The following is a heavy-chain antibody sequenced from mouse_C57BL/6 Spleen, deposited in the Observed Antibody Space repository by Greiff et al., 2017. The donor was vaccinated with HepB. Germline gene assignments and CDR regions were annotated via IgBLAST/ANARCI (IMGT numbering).Heavy chain of an antibody. CDR2: INPSSGYT. J-gene: IGHJ4*01. CDR1: GYTFTSYT. V-gene: IGHV1-4*01. Sequence: VQLVESGAELARPGASVKMSCKASGYTFTSYTMHWVKQRPGQGLEWIGYINPSSGYTKYNQKFKDKATLTADKSSSTAYMQLSSLTSEDSAVYYCARPITTVVAPYYAMDYWGQGTSVTVSS. CDR3: ARPITTVVAPYYAMDY. D-gene: IGHD1-1*01.